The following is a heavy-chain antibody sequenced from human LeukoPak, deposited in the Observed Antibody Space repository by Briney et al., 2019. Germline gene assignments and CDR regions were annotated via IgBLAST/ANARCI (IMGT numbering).Heavy chain of an antibody. CDR3: ARGGIVGGTPGGSFEI. CDR2: FDPEDGET. D-gene: IGHD1-26*01. V-gene: IGHV1-24*01. Sequence: ASVKVSCKVSGYTLTELSMHWVRQAPGKGLEWMGGFDPEDGETIYAQKFQDRVTVTRDTSTSTVYMELSSLRSEDTAIYYCARGGIVGGTPGGSFEIWGHGTMVTVSS. CDR1: GYTLTELS. J-gene: IGHJ3*02.